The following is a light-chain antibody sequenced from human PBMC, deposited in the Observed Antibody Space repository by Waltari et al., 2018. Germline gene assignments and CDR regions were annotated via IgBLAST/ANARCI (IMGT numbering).Light chain of an antibody. CDR1: QSVSSN. CDR2: GAS. V-gene: IGKV3-15*01. CDR3: QQYNNWPPWT. Sequence: EVVMTQSRATLSVSPGERAIHSCRASQSVSSNLAWYQQKPGQAPRLLIYGASTRATGIPARFSGSGSGTEFTLTISSLQSEDFAVYYCQQYNNWPPWTFGQGTKVEIK. J-gene: IGKJ1*01.